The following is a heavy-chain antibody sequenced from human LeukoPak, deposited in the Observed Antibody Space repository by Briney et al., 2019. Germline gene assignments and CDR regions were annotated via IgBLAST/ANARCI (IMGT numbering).Heavy chain of an antibody. J-gene: IGHJ5*02. Sequence: GGSLRLSCSASGFTFSGYAMHWVRQAPGKGLEWVSSISSSNSYTYYADSVRGRFTISRDNAKNSLYLQMNSLRAEDTAVYYCARDVASEPWGQGTLVTVSS. CDR1: GFTFSGYA. CDR2: ISSSNSYT. V-gene: IGHV3-21*01. D-gene: IGHD5-12*01. CDR3: ARDVASEP.